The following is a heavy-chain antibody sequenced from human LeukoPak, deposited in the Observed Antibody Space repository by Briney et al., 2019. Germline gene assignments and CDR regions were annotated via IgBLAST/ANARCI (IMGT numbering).Heavy chain of an antibody. CDR1: GFTFSSYS. V-gene: IGHV3-21*01. CDR3: ARGVTTEPENDY. D-gene: IGHD4-17*01. Sequence: TGGSLRLSCAASGFTFSSYSMNWVRQAPGKGLEWVSSISSSSSYIYYADSVKGRFTISRDNAKNSLYLQMNSLRAEDTAVYYCARGVTTEPENDYWGQGTLVTVSS. J-gene: IGHJ4*02. CDR2: ISSSSSYI.